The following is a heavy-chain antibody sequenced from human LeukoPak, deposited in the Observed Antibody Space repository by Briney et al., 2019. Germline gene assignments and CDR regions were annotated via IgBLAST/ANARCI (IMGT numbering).Heavy chain of an antibody. V-gene: IGHV3-7*01. Sequence: GGSLRLSCAASGFTFSSYWMSWVRQAPGKGMEWVANIKQDGSEKYYVDSVKGRFTISRDNAKNSLYLQMNSLRAEDTAVYYCARHHMRNWFDPWGQGTLVTVSS. J-gene: IGHJ5*02. CDR1: GFTFSSYW. CDR3: ARHHMRNWFDP. D-gene: IGHD2-21*01. CDR2: IKQDGSEK.